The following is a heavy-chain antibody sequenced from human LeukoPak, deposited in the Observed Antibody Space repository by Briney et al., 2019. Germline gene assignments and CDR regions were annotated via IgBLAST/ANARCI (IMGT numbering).Heavy chain of an antibody. D-gene: IGHD5-18*01. CDR2: IIPIFGTA. V-gene: IGHV1-69*13. CDR3: ARAGGHTAMVTTYWFDP. CDR1: GGTFSSYA. Sequence: SVKVSCKASGGTFSSYAISWVRQAPGQGLEWMGGIIPIFGTANYAQKFQGRVTITADESTSTAYMELSSLRSEDTAVYYCARAGGHTAMVTTYWFDPWGQGTLVTVSS. J-gene: IGHJ5*02.